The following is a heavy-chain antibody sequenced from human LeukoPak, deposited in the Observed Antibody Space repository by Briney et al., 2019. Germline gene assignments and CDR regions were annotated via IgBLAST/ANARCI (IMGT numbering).Heavy chain of an antibody. J-gene: IGHJ4*02. V-gene: IGHV3-23*01. D-gene: IGHD6-6*01. CDR1: GFTFSSYG. CDR3: VKGSSSSRPYYFDY. CDR2: ISGSSDST. Sequence: GGSLRLSCAASGFTFSSYGIHWVRQAPGKGLEWVSAISGSSDSTYDADSVKGRFTISRDNSKNTLYLRMNSLRAEDTAVYYCVKGSSSSRPYYFDYWGQGTLVTVSS.